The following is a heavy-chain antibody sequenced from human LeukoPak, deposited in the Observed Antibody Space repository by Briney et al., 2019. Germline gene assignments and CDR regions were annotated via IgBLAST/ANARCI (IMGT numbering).Heavy chain of an antibody. CDR2: MNPNRGNT. D-gene: IGHD3-22*01. Sequence: ASVKVSCKASGYTFTSYDINGVRQATGQGLEWRGWMNPNRGNTGYAQKFQGRVTMTRNTSISTAYMELSSLRSEDTAVYYCARVYYDSSGYYYPLDYWGQGTLVTVSS. CDR3: ARVYYDSSGYYYPLDY. CDR1: GYTFTSYD. J-gene: IGHJ4*02. V-gene: IGHV1-8*01.